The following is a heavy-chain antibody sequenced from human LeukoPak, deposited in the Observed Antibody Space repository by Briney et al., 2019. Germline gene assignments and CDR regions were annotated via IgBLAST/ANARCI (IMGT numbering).Heavy chain of an antibody. J-gene: IGHJ6*03. Sequence: PSETLSLTCTVSGGSISSSSYYWGWIRQPPGKGLEWIGSIYYSGSTYYNPSLKSRVTISVDTSKNQFSLKLSSVTAADTAVYYCARCRLGEAMVRGVLVCMDVWGKGTTVTVSS. CDR2: IYYSGST. CDR3: ARCRLGEAMVRGVLVCMDV. V-gene: IGHV4-39*07. D-gene: IGHD3-10*01. CDR1: GGSISSSSYY.